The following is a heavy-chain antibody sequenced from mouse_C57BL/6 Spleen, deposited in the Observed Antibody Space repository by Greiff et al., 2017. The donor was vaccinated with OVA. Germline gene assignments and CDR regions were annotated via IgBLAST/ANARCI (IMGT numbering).Heavy chain of an antibody. CDR3: ARDYDRYYAMDY. J-gene: IGHJ4*01. CDR2: ISYDGSN. V-gene: IGHV3-6*01. Sequence: EVKVEESGPGLVKPSQSLSLTCSVPGYSITSGYYWNWIRQFPGNKLEWMGYISYDGSNNYNPSLKNRISITRDTSKNQFFLKLNSVTTEDTATYYCARDYDRYYAMDYWGQGTSVTVSS. D-gene: IGHD2-3*01. CDR1: GYSITSGYY.